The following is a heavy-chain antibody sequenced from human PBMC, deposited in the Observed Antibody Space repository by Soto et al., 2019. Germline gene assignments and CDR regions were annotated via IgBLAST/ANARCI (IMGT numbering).Heavy chain of an antibody. V-gene: IGHV5-10-1*01. CDR1: GYSFTNNW. J-gene: IGHJ4*02. CDR3: ARLQAAAGDNDLTFDY. D-gene: IGHD6-13*01. CDR2: IDPSDSYT. Sequence: LGESLKISCKGSGYSFTNNWISWVRQLPGKGLEWMGRIDPSDSYTNYNPSFQGHVTISADKSFSTAYLQWSSLKASDTAMYYCARLQAAAGDNDLTFDYWGQGTLVTVSS.